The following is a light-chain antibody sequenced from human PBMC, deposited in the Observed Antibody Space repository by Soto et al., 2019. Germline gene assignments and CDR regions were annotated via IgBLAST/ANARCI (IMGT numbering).Light chain of an antibody. V-gene: IGLV6-57*04. J-gene: IGLJ2*01. CDR2: EDN. CDR3: QSYDSTHVV. CDR1: SGSIASNY. Sequence: NFMLTQPHSVSESPGKTVTISCTRSSGSIASNYVQWYQQRPGSAPTTVIYEDNQRPSGVPDRFSGSIDSSSNSASLTISGLTTEDEADYYCQSYDSTHVVLGGGTKLTVL.